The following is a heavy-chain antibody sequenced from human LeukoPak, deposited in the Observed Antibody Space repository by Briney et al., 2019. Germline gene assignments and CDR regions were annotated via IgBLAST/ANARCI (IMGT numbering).Heavy chain of an antibody. V-gene: IGHV3-21*01. CDR1: GFTFDDYA. J-gene: IGHJ4*02. CDR3: ATDGPGY. CDR2: ISSSSSYI. Sequence: GGSLRLSCAASGFTFDDYAMHWVRQAPGKGLEWVSSISSSSSYIYYADSVKGRFTISRDNAKNSLYLQMNSLRAEDTAVYYCATDGPGYWGQGTLVTVSS.